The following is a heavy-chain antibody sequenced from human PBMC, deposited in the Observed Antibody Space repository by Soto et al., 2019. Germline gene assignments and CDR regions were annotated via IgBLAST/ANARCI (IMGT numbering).Heavy chain of an antibody. CDR2: ISAYNGNT. CDR1: GYTLTSYG. V-gene: IGHV1-18*04. D-gene: IGHD6-13*01. J-gene: IGHJ5*02. CDR3: ARCGVGQQLVNWFDP. Sequence: AAVKVSCKASGYTLTSYGISWLRQSPGQGLEWMGWISAYNGNTNYAQKLQGRVTMTTDTSTSTAYMELRSLRSDDTAVYYCARCGVGQQLVNWFDPWGQGTLVTVSS.